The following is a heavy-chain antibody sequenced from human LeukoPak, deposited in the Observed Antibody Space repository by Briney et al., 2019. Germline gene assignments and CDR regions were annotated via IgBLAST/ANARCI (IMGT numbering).Heavy chain of an antibody. D-gene: IGHD3-3*01. CDR1: GFTFSSYW. V-gene: IGHV3-7*01. J-gene: IGHJ6*02. CDR2: IKQDGSEK. Sequence: GGSLRLSCAASGFTFSSYWMSWVRQAPGKGLEWVANIKQDGSEKYYVDSVKGRFTISRDNAKNSLYLQMNSLRAEDTAVYYCARDRYDFWSGSNYYYGMDVWGQGTTVTVSS. CDR3: ARDRYDFWSGSNYYYGMDV.